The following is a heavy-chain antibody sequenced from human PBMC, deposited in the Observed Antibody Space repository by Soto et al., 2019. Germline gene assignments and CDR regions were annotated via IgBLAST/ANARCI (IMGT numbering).Heavy chain of an antibody. Sequence: FLTCTVSGGSISSYYWSWIRQPPGKGLEWIGYIYYSGSTNYNPSLKSRVTISVDTSKNQFSLKLSSVTAADTAVYYCARSLIAVAGRDYYYYGMDVWGQGTTVTVSS. CDR2: IYYSGST. V-gene: IGHV4-59*01. D-gene: IGHD6-19*01. CDR3: ARSLIAVAGRDYYYYGMDV. CDR1: GGSISSYY. J-gene: IGHJ6*02.